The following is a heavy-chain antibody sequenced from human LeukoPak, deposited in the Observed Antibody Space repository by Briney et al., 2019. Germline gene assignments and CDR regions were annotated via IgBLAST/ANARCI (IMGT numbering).Heavy chain of an antibody. CDR2: INPQRGDN. D-gene: IGHD7-27*01. CDR3: ARDPGVY. CDR1: GFTFSEPW. J-gene: IGHJ4*02. Sequence: GGSLRLSCATSGFTFSEPWMSWVRQTPGKGLEWVATINPQRGDNFYVDSVKGRFTISGDNAKNSLYLQMNSLRVEDTAVYYCARDPGVYWGQGTLVTVSS. V-gene: IGHV3-7*01.